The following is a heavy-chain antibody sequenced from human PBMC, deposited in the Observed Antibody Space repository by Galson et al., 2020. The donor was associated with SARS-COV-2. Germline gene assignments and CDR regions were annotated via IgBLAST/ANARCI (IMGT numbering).Heavy chain of an antibody. V-gene: IGHV3-48*02. CDR1: GFSFEDYG. D-gene: IGHD3-16*01. J-gene: IGHJ4*02. CDR3: ARDGGLFFQY. CDR2: ISSGGSSV. Sequence: GESLKISCAGSGFSFEDYGMNWVRQAPGKGLEWVSFISSGGSSVYLADSVKGQFSISRDNAKNSMYLQMNSLRDDDTAVYYCARDGGLFFQYWGQGTQVTVSS.